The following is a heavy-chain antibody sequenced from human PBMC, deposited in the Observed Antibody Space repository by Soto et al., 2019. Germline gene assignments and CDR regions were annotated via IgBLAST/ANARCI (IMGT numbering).Heavy chain of an antibody. CDR3: ARDFGYSSLNQLEGVY. CDR1: GFTFSSYS. J-gene: IGHJ4*02. V-gene: IGHV3-21*01. Sequence: EVQLVESGGGLVKPGGSLRLSCAASGFTFSSYSMNWVRQAPGKGLEWVSSISSSSSYIYYADSVKGRFTISRDNAKNSLYLQMNILRAEDTAVYHCARDFGYSSLNQLEGVYWGQGTLVTVSS. D-gene: IGHD6-13*01. CDR2: ISSSSSYI.